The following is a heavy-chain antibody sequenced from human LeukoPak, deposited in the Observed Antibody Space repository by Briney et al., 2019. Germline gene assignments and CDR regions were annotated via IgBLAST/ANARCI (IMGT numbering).Heavy chain of an antibody. J-gene: IGHJ4*02. CDR1: GFTFDDYA. V-gene: IGHV3-9*01. CDR3: AKDRYSSTWYYFDY. CDR2: ISWNSGTI. Sequence: QPGRSLRLSCAASGFTFDDYAMHWVRQAPGKGLEWVSGISWNSGTIGYADSVKGRFTISRDNAKNSLYLQMNSLRAEDTALYYCAKDRYSSTWYYFDYWGQGTLVTVSS. D-gene: IGHD6-13*01.